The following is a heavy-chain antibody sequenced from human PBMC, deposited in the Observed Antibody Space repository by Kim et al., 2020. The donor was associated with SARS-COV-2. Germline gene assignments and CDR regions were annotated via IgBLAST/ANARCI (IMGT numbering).Heavy chain of an antibody. D-gene: IGHD2-2*01. CDR1: GFTFSSYG. Sequence: GGSLRLSCAASGFTFSSYGMHWVRQAPGKGLEWLAVIWYDGSKKYYVDSVKGRFTISRDNSKNTLYLQMNSLRAEDTAVYYCANGGSSSSWAHLYWGQGTLVIVSS. V-gene: IGHV3-33*06. CDR2: IWYDGSKK. J-gene: IGHJ4*02. CDR3: ANGGSSSSWAHLY.